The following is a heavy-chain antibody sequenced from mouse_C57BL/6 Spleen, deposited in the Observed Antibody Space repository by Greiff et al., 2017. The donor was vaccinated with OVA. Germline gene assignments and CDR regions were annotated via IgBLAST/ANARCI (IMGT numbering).Heavy chain of an antibody. CDR2: IYPGDGDT. D-gene: IGHD2-14*01. J-gene: IGHJ2*01. Sequence: VQLVESGPELVKPGASVKISCKASGYAFSSSWMNWVKQRPGKGLEWIGRIYPGDGDTNYNGKFKGKATLTADKSSSTAYMQLSSLTSEDSAVYFCARSYRGYYFDYWGQGTTLTVSS. V-gene: IGHV1-82*01. CDR3: ARSYRGYYFDY. CDR1: GYAFSSSW.